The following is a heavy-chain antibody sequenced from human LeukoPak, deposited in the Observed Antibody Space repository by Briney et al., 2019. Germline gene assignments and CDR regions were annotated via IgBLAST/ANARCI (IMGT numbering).Heavy chain of an antibody. V-gene: IGHV3-23*01. Sequence: GGSLRLSCAASGFTFSNYAMSWVRQAPGRGLEWVSAIVGSGGSTYYADSVKGRFTISRDNPKNTLYLQMNSLRAEDAAVYYCAKWGDYDILTGYYDSDYWGQGTLVTVSS. CDR2: IVGSGGST. CDR3: AKWGDYDILTGYYDSDY. CDR1: GFTFSNYA. D-gene: IGHD3-9*01. J-gene: IGHJ4*02.